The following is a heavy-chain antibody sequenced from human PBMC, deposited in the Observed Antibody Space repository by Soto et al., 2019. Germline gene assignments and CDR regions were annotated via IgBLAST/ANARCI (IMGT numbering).Heavy chain of an antibody. CDR1: GGTFSSYA. D-gene: IGHD3-22*01. J-gene: IGHJ6*02. Sequence: GASVKVSCKASGGTFSSYAISWVRQAPGQGLEWMGWISAYNGNTNYAQKLRGRVTMTTDTSTSTAYMELRSLRSDDTAVYYCARDPWYYYDSSGLRDSFGMDVWGQGTTVTVSS. CDR2: ISAYNGNT. CDR3: ARDPWYYYDSSGLRDSFGMDV. V-gene: IGHV1-18*01.